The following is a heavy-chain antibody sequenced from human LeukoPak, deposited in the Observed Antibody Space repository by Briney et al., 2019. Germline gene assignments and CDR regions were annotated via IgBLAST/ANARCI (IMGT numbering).Heavy chain of an antibody. J-gene: IGHJ4*02. D-gene: IGHD6-19*01. CDR3: AFAVADLPDY. Sequence: GASVKVSCKASGYIFTDYYMHWVRQAPGQGLEWMGWINPNSGGTNYAQKFQGRVTMTRDTSISTAYMELSRLRSDDTAVYYCAFAVADLPDYWGQGTLVTVSS. CDR1: GYIFTDYY. CDR2: INPNSGGT. V-gene: IGHV1-2*02.